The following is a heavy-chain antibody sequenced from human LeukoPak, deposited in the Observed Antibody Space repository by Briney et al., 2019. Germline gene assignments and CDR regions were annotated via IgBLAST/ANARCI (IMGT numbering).Heavy chain of an antibody. CDR1: GGSISSGAYY. CDR2: IYHSGST. J-gene: IGHJ4*02. CDR3: ARADYYGSSGYYDY. D-gene: IGHD3-22*01. Sequence: SETLSLTCTVSGGSISSGAYYWSWIRQPPGKGLEWTGYIYHSGSTYYNPSLKSRVTISVDRSKNQFSLKLSCVTAADTAIYYCARADYYGSSGYYDYWGQGTLVTVSS. V-gene: IGHV4-30-2*01.